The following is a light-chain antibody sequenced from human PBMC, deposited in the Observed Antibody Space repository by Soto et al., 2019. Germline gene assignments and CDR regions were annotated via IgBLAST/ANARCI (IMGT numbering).Light chain of an antibody. V-gene: IGKV3-15*01. J-gene: IGKJ2*01. CDR3: QQYDNWPHT. CDR2: ATS. CDR1: QSVGSN. Sequence: EIVMTQSPATLSVSPGERATLSCRASQSVGSNLAWYQQKPGQAPRLLFFATSTRATDVPARFSGSGSGTDFTLTISSLQSEDFAVYYCQQYDNWPHTFGQGTKLEIK.